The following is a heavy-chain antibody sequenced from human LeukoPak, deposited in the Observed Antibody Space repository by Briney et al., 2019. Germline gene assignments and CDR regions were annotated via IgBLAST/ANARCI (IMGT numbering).Heavy chain of an antibody. CDR3: ASQYCSSTSCYEEPFDY. V-gene: IGHV3-30*16. CDR1: GFTFSSYA. J-gene: IGHJ4*02. Sequence: GGSLRLSCAASGFTFSSYAMHWVRQAPGKGLEWVAVISYDGSNKYYADSVKGRFTISRDNSKNTLYLQMNSLRAEDTAVYYCASQYCSSTSCYEEPFDYWGQGTLVTASS. D-gene: IGHD2-2*01. CDR2: ISYDGSNK.